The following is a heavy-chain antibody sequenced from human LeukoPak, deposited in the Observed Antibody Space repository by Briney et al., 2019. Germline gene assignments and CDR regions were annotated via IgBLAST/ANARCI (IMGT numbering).Heavy chain of an antibody. D-gene: IGHD3-10*01. CDR2: ITSSSSYI. V-gene: IGHV3-21*01. CDR3: ARDRGQSPYYYYYMDV. CDR1: GFTFSSYS. J-gene: IGHJ6*03. Sequence: GGSLRLSCAASGFTFSSYSVNWVRQAPGKGLEWVSSITSSSSYIYYADSVKGRFTISRDNAKNSLYLQMNSLRAEDTAVYYCARDRGQSPYYYYYMDVWGKGTTVTVSS.